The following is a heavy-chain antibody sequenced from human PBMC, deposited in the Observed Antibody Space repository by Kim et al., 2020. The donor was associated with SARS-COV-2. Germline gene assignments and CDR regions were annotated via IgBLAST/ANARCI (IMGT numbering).Heavy chain of an antibody. J-gene: IGHJ4*02. V-gene: IGHV3-33*06. CDR3: AKGRGYSYGQGDYFDY. CDR1: GFTFSSYG. Sequence: GGSLRLSCTASGFTFSSYGMHWVRQAPGKGLEWVAVIWYDGSNKYYADSVKGQFTISRDNSKNTLYLQMNSLRAEDTAVYYCAKGRGYSYGQGDYFDYWGQGTLVTVSS. CDR2: IWYDGSNK. D-gene: IGHD5-18*01.